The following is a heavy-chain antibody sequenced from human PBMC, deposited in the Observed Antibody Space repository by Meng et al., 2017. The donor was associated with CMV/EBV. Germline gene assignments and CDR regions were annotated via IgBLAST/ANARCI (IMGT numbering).Heavy chain of an antibody. CDR2: TYYRSKWYN. Sequence: SETLSLTCAISGDSVSSNSAAWNWIRQSPSRGLEWLGRTYYRSKWYNDYAVSVKSRITINPDTSKNQFSLQLNSVTPEDTAVYYCARDFRAVPVLRFLEWSSYGMDVWSQGTTVTVSS. V-gene: IGHV6-1*01. J-gene: IGHJ6*02. CDR3: ARDFRAVPVLRFLEWSSYGMDV. D-gene: IGHD3-3*01. CDR1: GDSVSSNSAA.